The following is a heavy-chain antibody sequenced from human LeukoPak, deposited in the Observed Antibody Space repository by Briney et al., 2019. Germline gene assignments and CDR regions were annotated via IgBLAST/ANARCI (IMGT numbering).Heavy chain of an antibody. V-gene: IGHV4-61*02. J-gene: IGHJ3*02. CDR2: IYTSGST. Sequence: PSQTLSLTCTVSGGSISSGSYYWSWIRQPAGKGLEWIGRIYTSGSTNYNPSLKSRVAISVDTSKNQFSLKLSSVTAADTAVYYCARVPLQLDFPDDPEGRAFDIWGQGTMVTVSS. CDR3: ARVPLQLDFPDDPEGRAFDI. CDR1: GGSISSGSYY. D-gene: IGHD1-1*01.